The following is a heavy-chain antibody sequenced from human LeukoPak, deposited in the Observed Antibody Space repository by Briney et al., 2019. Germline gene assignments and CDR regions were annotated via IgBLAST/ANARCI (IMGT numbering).Heavy chain of an antibody. J-gene: IGHJ4*02. Sequence: SETLSLTCTVSGGSLTTLYWAWLRQPPGKGLEWIGFVSKTGDTNSNPSLKSRVTISVDTSKNTFSLQLSSLTAADTAVYFCARRGAPSKLYYLDSWGQGTLVTVSS. CDR1: GGSLTTLY. V-gene: IGHV4-59*08. D-gene: IGHD1-26*01. CDR3: ARRGAPSKLYYLDS. CDR2: VSKTGDT.